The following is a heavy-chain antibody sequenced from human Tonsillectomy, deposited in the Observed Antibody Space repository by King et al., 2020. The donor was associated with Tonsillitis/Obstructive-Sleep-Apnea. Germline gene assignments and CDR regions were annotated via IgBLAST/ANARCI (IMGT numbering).Heavy chain of an antibody. CDR2: TNHSGST. CDR1: GGSFSGYY. CDR3: ARGPNYSSSWYNY. D-gene: IGHD6-13*01. J-gene: IGHJ4*02. Sequence: VQLPQWGAGLLKPSETLSLTCAVYGGSFSGYYWSWIRQPPGKGLEWIGETNHSGSTNYNPSLKSRVTISVDTSKNQFSLKLSSVTAADTAVYYCARGPNYSSSWYNYWGQGTLVTVSS. V-gene: IGHV4-34*01.